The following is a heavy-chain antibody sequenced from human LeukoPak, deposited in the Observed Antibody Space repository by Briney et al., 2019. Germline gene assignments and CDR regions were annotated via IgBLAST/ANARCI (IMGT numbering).Heavy chain of an antibody. CDR3: ARVYDVWSGYYRDY. CDR2: IKQDESEK. Sequence: PGGSLRLSCAASGFTFSNYWLSWVRQAPGKGLEWVANIKQDESEKYYVDSVKGRFIVSRDNAKNSLYLQMNSLRAEDTAVYYCARVYDVWSGYYRDYWGQGTLVTVSS. J-gene: IGHJ4*02. CDR1: GFTFSNYW. V-gene: IGHV3-7*04. D-gene: IGHD3-3*01.